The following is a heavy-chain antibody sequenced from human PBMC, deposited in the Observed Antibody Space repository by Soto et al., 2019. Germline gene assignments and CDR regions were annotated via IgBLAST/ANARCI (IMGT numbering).Heavy chain of an antibody. Sequence: QVQLVQSGAEVKKPGSSVKVSCKASGGTFSSYTISWVRQAPGQGLEWMGRIIPILGIANYAQKFQGRVTITADKSTSTAYMELSSLRSEDTAVYYCARGDRHCSSTSCYGVALYWGQGTLVIVSS. CDR3: ARGDRHCSSTSCYGVALY. CDR1: GGTFSSYT. J-gene: IGHJ4*02. V-gene: IGHV1-69*02. D-gene: IGHD2-2*01. CDR2: IIPILGIA.